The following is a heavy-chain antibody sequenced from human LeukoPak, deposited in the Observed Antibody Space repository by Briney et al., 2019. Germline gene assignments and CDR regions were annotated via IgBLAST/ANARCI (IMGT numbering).Heavy chain of an antibody. CDR3: ARDSVAVTDY. Sequence: GGSLRLSCAASGFTFSSYSMNWVRQDPGKGLEWVSYISSSSSTIYYADSVKGRFTISRDNAKNSLYLQMNSLRAEDTAVYYCARDSVAVTDYWGQGTLVTVSS. CDR1: GFTFSSYS. J-gene: IGHJ4*02. V-gene: IGHV3-48*04. CDR2: ISSSSSTI. D-gene: IGHD4-23*01.